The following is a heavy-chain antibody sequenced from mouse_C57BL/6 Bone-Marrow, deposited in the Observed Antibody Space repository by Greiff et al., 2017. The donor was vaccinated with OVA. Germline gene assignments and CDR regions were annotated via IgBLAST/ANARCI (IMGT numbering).Heavy chain of an antibody. CDR2: IYPRSGNT. V-gene: IGHV1-81*01. CDR3: ARSEYLLWHYWYFDV. J-gene: IGHJ1*03. Sequence: QVQLKQSGAELARPGASVKLSCKASGYTFTSYGISWVKQRTGQGLEWIGEIYPRSGNTYYNEKFKGKATLTADKSSSTAYMELRSLTSEDSAVYFCARSEYLLWHYWYFDVWGTGTTVTVSS. D-gene: IGHD2-1*01. CDR1: GYTFTSYG.